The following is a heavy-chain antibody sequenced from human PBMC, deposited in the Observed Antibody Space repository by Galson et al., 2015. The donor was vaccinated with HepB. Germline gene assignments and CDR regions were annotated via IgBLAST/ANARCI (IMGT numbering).Heavy chain of an antibody. Sequence: QSGAEVKKPGESLKISCKGSGYNFATYWIAWVRQMPGKGLEWMGVLYPDDPDIRYNPSFQGQVTLSVDRSINTAYLQWSSLKASDTAMYYCARKDHGTGSLDVWGQGTTVTVSS. CDR3: ARKDHGTGSLDV. V-gene: IGHV5-51*01. CDR1: GYNFATYW. D-gene: IGHD3-10*01. CDR2: LYPDDPDI. J-gene: IGHJ6*02.